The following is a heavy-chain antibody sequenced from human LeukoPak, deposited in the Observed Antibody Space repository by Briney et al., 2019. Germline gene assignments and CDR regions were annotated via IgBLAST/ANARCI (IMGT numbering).Heavy chain of an antibody. CDR2: INPNSGGT. J-gene: IGHJ5*02. CDR1: GYTFTGYY. Sequence: ASVKVSCKASGYTFTGYYMHWVRQAPGQGLEWMGWINPNSGGTNYAQKFQGRVTMTRDTSISTAYMELSRLRSDDTAVYYCARPWELRGSSWFDPWGQGTLVTVSS. D-gene: IGHD1-26*01. CDR3: ARPWELRGSSWFDP. V-gene: IGHV1-2*02.